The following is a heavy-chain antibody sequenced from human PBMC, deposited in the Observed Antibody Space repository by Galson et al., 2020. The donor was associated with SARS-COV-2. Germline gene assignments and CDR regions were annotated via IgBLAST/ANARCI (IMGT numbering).Heavy chain of an antibody. CDR2: INPNSGGT. J-gene: IGHJ6*03. V-gene: IGHV1-2*02. CDR1: GYTFTGYY. Sequence: GESLKISCKASGYTFTGYYMHWVRQAPGQGLEWMGWINPNSGGTNYAQNFQGRVTMTRDTSISTAYMELSRLRSDDTAVYYCAKSGYYYYMDVWGKGTTVTISS. CDR3: AKSGYYYYMDV. D-gene: IGHD3-10*01.